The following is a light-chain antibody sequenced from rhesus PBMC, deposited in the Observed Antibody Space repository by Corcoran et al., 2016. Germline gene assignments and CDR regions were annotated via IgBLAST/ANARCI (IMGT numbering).Light chain of an antibody. V-gene: IGKV1-21*01. Sequence: DIQMTQSPSSLSTSVGDRVIITCRASQGISSWLAWYQQKPGKAPELLINKASSLQSGVPSRFSGSGSGTEFTLTISILQPEYFATYYCQQYNSAPQTFGQGTKVEIK. CDR3: QQYNSAPQT. CDR1: QGISSW. CDR2: KAS. J-gene: IGKJ1*01.